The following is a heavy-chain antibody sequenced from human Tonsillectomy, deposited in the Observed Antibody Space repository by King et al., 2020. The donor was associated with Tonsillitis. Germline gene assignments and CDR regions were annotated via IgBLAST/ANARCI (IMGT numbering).Heavy chain of an antibody. CDR3: ARVLANYASSGLGY. Sequence: QLVQSGAEVKKPGSSVKVSCKASGGTFSSYAISWVRQAPGQGLEWMGRIIPILGIANYAQKFQGRVTITADKSTSTAYMELSSLRSEDTAVYYCARVLANYASSGLGYWGQGTLVTVSS. J-gene: IGHJ4*02. CDR1: GGTFSSYA. CDR2: IIPILGIA. V-gene: IGHV1-69*09. D-gene: IGHD3-22*01.